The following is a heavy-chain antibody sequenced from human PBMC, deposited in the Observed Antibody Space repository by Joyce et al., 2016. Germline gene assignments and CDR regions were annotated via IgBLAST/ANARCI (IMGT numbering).Heavy chain of an antibody. J-gene: IGHJ4*02. CDR1: GLTLSNYV. D-gene: IGHD6-25*01. V-gene: IGHV3-30*18. CDR2: ISYDGIYK. CDR3: AKILTATYSSGWFLDY. Sequence: QVQLVESGGGVVQAGRSLRLSCAASGLTLSNYVVHGIRQAPGKGLEWVAVISYDGIYKYYADYVKGRFTISRDNSKNAVFLEMNSLRTEDTAVYYCAKILTATYSSGWFLDYWGQGTLVTVSS.